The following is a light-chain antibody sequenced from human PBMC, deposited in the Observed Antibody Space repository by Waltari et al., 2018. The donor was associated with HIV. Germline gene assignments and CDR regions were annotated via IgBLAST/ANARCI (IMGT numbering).Light chain of an antibody. J-gene: IGLJ3*02. CDR1: GLSKQY. CDR3: QSADASDTFLWV. CDR2: KDS. Sequence: SYELTQTPSVSVSPGQTARITCSGDGLSKQYTYWYQQRPGQDPVLVIYKDSERPSGIPERYSGSSSETTVTLTISGVQAEDEADYYCQSADASDTFLWVFGGGTKVTVL. V-gene: IGLV3-25*03.